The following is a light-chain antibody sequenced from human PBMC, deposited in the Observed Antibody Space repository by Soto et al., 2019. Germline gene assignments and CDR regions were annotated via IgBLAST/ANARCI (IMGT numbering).Light chain of an antibody. CDR2: DDY. V-gene: IGLV1-51*01. J-gene: IGLJ2*01. CDR1: SSNIGNNR. CDR3: GTWDSSLSAVL. Sequence: QSVLTQPPSMSAAPGQMVTISCSGSSSNIGNNRVSWYQQLPGAAPKLLIYDDYARPSGISDRFSGSKSGTSATLGITGLQTGDEADYYCGTWDSSLSAVLFGGGTKLTV.